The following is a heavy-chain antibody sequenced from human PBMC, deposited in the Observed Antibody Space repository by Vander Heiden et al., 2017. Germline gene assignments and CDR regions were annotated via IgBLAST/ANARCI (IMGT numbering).Heavy chain of an antibody. CDR3: ARYCSSTSCYKFDS. CDR2: MDPKTGNR. D-gene: IGHD2-2*01. CDR1: GYTFSNSD. J-gene: IGHJ4*02. V-gene: IGHV1-8*01. Sequence: QEQLVQSGAEVKKPAASVQVSCKASGYTFSNSDINWVRQAAGQGLEWVGWMDPKTGNRGYAQKFQGRVTMTTNTSITTAYMELSSLRSEDTAVYYCARYCSSTSCYKFDSWGQGTLVTVSS.